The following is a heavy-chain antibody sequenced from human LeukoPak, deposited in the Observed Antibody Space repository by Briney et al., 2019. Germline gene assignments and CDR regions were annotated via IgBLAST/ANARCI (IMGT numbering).Heavy chain of an antibody. J-gene: IGHJ4*02. D-gene: IGHD3-22*01. V-gene: IGHV1-58*02. Sequence: SVKVSCKASGFTFTSSAMQWVRQARGQRLEWIGWIVVGSGNTNYAQKFQERVTITRDMSTSTAYMELSSLRSEGTAVYYCAADPLYYYYDSSGYLGYWGQGTLVTVSS. CDR1: GFTFTSSA. CDR3: AADPLYYYYDSSGYLGY. CDR2: IVVGSGNT.